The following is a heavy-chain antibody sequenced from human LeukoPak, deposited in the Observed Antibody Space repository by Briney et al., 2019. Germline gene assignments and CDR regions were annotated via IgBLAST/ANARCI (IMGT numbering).Heavy chain of an antibody. Sequence: SETLSLTCTVSGVSISSYYWSWIPQPPGKGLEWVGDVYYSGSTNYNPSLKSRVTISVDTSKNQFSLKLSSVTAADTAVYYCARDFPYYYGSGSYVDARHRSNWFDPWGQGTLVTVSS. D-gene: IGHD3-10*01. CDR1: GVSISSYY. CDR3: ARDFPYYYGSGSYVDARHRSNWFDP. V-gene: IGHV4-59*01. J-gene: IGHJ5*02. CDR2: VYYSGST.